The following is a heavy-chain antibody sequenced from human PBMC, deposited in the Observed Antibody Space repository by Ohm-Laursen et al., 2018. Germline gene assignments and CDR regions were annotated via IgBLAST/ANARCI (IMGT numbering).Heavy chain of an antibody. V-gene: IGHV4-38-2*01. CDR2: IYTSGST. J-gene: IGHJ5*02. Sequence: SDTLSLTCAVSGYSISSGYFWGWIRQPPGKGLEWIERIYTSGSTNYNPSLKSRVTMSVDTSKNQFSLKLSSVTAADTAVYYSARGGWFDPWGQGTLVTVSS. CDR1: GYSISSGYF. CDR3: ARGGWFDP.